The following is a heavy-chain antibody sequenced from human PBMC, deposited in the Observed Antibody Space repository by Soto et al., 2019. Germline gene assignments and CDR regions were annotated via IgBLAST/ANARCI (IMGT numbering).Heavy chain of an antibody. CDR1: GFTFSSYG. CDR3: ARDPTVTTPSFDY. D-gene: IGHD4-17*01. CDR2: IWYDGSNK. V-gene: IGHV3-33*01. J-gene: IGHJ4*02. Sequence: QVQLVESGGGVVQPGRSLRLSCAASGFTFSSYGMHWVRQAPGKGVEWVAVIWYDGSNKYYADSVKGRFTISRDNSKNTLYRQMNSLRAEDTAVYYCARDPTVTTPSFDYWGQGTLVTVSS.